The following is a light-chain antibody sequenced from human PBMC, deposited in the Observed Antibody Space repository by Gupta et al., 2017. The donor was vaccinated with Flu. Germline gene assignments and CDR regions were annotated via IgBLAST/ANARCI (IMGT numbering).Light chain of an antibody. CDR3: QQYGSSPKLT. J-gene: IGKJ4*01. V-gene: IGKV3-20*01. CDR1: QSVSSSY. CDR2: GAS. Sequence: EIVLTQSPGTLSLSPGERATLSCRASQSVSSSYLAWYQQKPGQAPRLLIYGASSRATGIPDRFSGSGSGTDFTLTISRLEPEDFAVYYCQQYGSSPKLTFGGWTKVEIK.